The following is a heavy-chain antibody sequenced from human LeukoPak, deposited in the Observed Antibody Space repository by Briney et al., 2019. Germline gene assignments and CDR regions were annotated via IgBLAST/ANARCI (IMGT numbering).Heavy chain of an antibody. CDR1: GGSISSGLYY. V-gene: IGHV4-61*02. Sequence: TSETLSLTCTVSGGSISSGLYYWSWIRQPAGKGLEWIGRIYTSGSTNYNPSLKSRVTISLDTSGNQFSLKLSSVTAADTAVYYCASGYCGGACQLGGVDMWGQGTMVTVSS. J-gene: IGHJ3*02. CDR3: ASGYCGGACQLGGVDM. CDR2: IYTSGST. D-gene: IGHD2-21*02.